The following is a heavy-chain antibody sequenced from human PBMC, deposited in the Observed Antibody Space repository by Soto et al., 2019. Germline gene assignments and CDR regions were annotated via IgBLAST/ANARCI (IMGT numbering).Heavy chain of an antibody. CDR1: GFTLRSYA. J-gene: IGHJ6*02. CDR2: ISYEGSNQ. CDR3: ARSPSYYGIDV. Sequence: QVQLVESGGGVVQPGRSLRISCAASGFTLRSYAMHWVRQAPGKGLELVAVISYEGSNQYYADSVKGRFTLTRDNSKKTVDLQMNSLRPDDTAVYYCARSPSYYGIDVWGQGTTVTVSS. V-gene: IGHV3-30*04.